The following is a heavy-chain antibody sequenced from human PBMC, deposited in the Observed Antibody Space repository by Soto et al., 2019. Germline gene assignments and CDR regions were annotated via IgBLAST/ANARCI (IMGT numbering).Heavy chain of an antibody. CDR2: MNPNSGNT. D-gene: IGHD1-1*01. CDR1: GYTFTSYD. V-gene: IGHV1-8*01. CDR3: ARVSTGNTTPSFGY. J-gene: IGHJ4*02. Sequence: ASVKVSCKASGYTFTSYDINWVRQATGQGLEWMGWMNPNSGNTGYAQKFQGRVTMTRNTSISTAYMELSSLRSEDTAVYYCARVSTGNTTPSFGYWGQGTLVTVSS.